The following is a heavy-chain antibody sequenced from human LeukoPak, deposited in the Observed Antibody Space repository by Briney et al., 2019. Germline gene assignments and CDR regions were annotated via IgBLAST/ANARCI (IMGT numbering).Heavy chain of an antibody. CDR2: IYYSAST. D-gene: IGHD3-22*01. Sequence: SETLSLTCTVSGGSISSSSTYWGWISQPPGKGREWVVCIYYSASTYYNPSLKSRVTISVDTSKTLLSLKLSSVTAADTAVYCCASSDSSGYYPFEYWGQGTLVTVSS. V-gene: IGHV4-39*01. J-gene: IGHJ4*02. CDR1: GGSISSSSTY. CDR3: ASSDSSGYYPFEY.